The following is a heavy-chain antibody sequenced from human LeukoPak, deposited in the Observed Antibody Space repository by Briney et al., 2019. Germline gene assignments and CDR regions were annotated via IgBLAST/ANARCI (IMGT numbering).Heavy chain of an antibody. CDR1: GYTFTAYN. J-gene: IGHJ4*02. Sequence: ASVKVSFKPSGYTFTAYNIHWVRQAPGQGLEWMGWMNPNSGDTNYAQNFQGRVTMTRDTSISTAYMELSSLRSDDTAVYFCLRGGGRSYCDYWGQGTPVTVSS. V-gene: IGHV1-2*02. CDR3: LRGGGRSYCDY. CDR2: MNPNSGDT. D-gene: IGHD2-15*01.